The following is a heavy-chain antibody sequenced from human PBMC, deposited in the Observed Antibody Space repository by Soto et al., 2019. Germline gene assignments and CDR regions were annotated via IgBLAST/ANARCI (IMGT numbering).Heavy chain of an antibody. CDR1: GGSISSSNW. V-gene: IGHV4-4*02. J-gene: IGHJ4*02. CDR3: ARDDVAAAGTGVGY. Sequence: SETLSLTCAVSGGSISSSNWWSWVRQPPGKGLEWIGEIYHSGSTNYNPSLKSRVTISVDKSKNQFSPKLSSVTAADTAVYYCARDDVAAAGTGVGYWGQGTLVTVSS. D-gene: IGHD6-13*01. CDR2: IYHSGST.